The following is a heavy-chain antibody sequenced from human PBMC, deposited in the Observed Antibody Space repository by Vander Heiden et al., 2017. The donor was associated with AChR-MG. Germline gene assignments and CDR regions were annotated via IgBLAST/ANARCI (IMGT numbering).Heavy chain of an antibody. J-gene: IGHJ4*02. Sequence: EVQLVESGGGLVQPGGYRRLPCAASGFSFSGYWMGWVRQAPGKGLEWVANIKHDGSDKYYVDSVKGRFSISRDNAKNSLYLQVNSLRADDTAVYYCARVRGYDGSDCWGQGTLVTVSS. D-gene: IGHD5-12*01. CDR2: IKHDGSDK. V-gene: IGHV3-7*01. CDR3: ARVRGYDGSDC. CDR1: GFSFSGYW.